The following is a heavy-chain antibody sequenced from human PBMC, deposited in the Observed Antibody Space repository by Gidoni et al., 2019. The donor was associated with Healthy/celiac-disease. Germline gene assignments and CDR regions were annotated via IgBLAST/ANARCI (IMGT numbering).Heavy chain of an antibody. CDR3: ARGGGQVPATGRGPFDY. J-gene: IGHJ4*02. CDR2: IWYDGSNK. Sequence: QVQLVESGGGVVQPGGSLILSCAAAGFTFSRYGMHWVRQAPGKGLEWVAVIWYDGSNKYYADSVKGRFTISRDNSKNTLYLQMNSLRAEDTAVYYCARGGGQVPATGRGPFDYWGQGTLVTVSS. V-gene: IGHV3-33*01. D-gene: IGHD2-2*01. CDR1: GFTFSRYG.